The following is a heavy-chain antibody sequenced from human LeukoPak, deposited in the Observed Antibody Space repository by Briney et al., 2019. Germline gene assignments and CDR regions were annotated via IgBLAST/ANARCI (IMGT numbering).Heavy chain of an antibody. V-gene: IGHV3-21*01. CDR1: GFTFSSYS. Sequence: GGSLRLSCAASGFTFSSYSMNWVRQVPGKGLEWVSSISSSSSYIYYADSVKGRFTISRDNAKNTLSLQMNSLRAEDTAVYFCARDTYDNSVFRGFDPWGQGTLVTVSS. CDR2: ISSSSSYI. CDR3: ARDTYDNSVFRGFDP. J-gene: IGHJ5*02. D-gene: IGHD3-22*01.